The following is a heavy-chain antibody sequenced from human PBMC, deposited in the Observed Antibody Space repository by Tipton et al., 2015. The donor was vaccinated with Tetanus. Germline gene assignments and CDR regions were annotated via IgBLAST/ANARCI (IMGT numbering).Heavy chain of an antibody. D-gene: IGHD3-3*01. CDR2: ISGSGGST. Sequence: SGAEVKKPGASVKVSCKASGYTFSSYAMSWVRQAPGKGLEWVSAISGSGGSTYYADSVKGRFTISRDNSKNTLYLQMNSLRAEDTAVYYCAKPDFWGGYAYFDYWGQGTLVTVSS. J-gene: IGHJ4*02. V-gene: IGHV3-23*01. CDR3: AKPDFWGGYAYFDY. CDR1: GYTFSSYA.